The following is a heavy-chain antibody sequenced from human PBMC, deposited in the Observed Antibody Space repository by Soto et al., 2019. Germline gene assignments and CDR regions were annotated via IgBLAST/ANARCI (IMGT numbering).Heavy chain of an antibody. J-gene: IGHJ4*02. CDR3: AKVPPGYCGADSCYLDY. D-gene: IGHD2-15*01. V-gene: IGHV3-23*01. CDR1: GFTFSRYA. CDR2: ISSGGGST. Sequence: GGSLRLSCAASGFTFSRYAMSWVRQAPGKGLEWVSTISSGGGSTYYADSVKGRFTISRDNSKNTLYLRMNSLRAEDAAIYYCAKVPPGYCGADSCYLDYWGQGTLVTVSS.